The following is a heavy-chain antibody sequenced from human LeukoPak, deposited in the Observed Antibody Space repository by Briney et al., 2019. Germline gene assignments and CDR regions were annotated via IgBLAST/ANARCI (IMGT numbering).Heavy chain of an antibody. CDR2: IYYSGST. V-gene: IGHV4-39*01. CDR1: GGSISSSSYY. CDR3: ARLRFSKGTDVDY. J-gene: IGHJ4*02. D-gene: IGHD2-8*02. Sequence: SETLSLTCTVSGGSISSSSYYWGWIRQPPGKGLEWIGSIYYSGSTYYNPSLKSRVTISVDTSKNQFSLKLSSVTAADTAVYYCARLRFSKGTDVDYWGQGTLVTVSS.